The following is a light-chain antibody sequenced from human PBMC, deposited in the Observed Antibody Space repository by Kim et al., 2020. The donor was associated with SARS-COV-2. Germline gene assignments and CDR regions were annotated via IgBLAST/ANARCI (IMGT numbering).Light chain of an antibody. V-gene: IGLV7-43*01. J-gene: IGLJ1*01. Sequence: QAVVTQEPSLTVSPGGTVTLTCASSAGAVTSDYYPNWFQQIPGQAPRALIYGTRNRHSWTPARCSGSLLGGKAALTLSDVQAEDEADYYCMIYYGGAYVFGSGTKVTVL. CDR2: GTR. CDR1: AGAVTSDYY. CDR3: MIYYGGAYV.